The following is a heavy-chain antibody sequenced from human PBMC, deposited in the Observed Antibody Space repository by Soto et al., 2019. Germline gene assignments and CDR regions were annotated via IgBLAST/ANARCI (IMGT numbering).Heavy chain of an antibody. J-gene: IGHJ4*02. CDR3: APRNFDRDAYYGSGSCYNYFDY. CDR1: GGTFSSYA. Sequence: VSCKNSGGTFSSYAISWVRQAPVQGLEWMGWIILIFGQANYAQNFQGRVTITADKSAGTTNMEMSSLRSQDKALYYCAPRNFDRDAYYGSGSCYNYFDYGSQAAMVAVSS. CDR2: IILIFGQA. D-gene: IGHD3-10*01. V-gene: IGHV1-69*06.